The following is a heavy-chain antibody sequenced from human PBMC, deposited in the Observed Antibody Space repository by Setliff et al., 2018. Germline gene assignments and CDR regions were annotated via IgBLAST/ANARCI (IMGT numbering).Heavy chain of an antibody. CDR3: ARDRDNYDSSGYFVY. CDR2: IHASGGTT. J-gene: IGHJ4*02. D-gene: IGHD3-22*01. CDR1: GYTFTSYY. Sequence: ASVKVSCKASGYTFTSYYMHWVRQAPGQGPEWMGIIHASGGTTAYAQKFQGRVTMTRDTSTSTFYMELSSLGSEDTAVHYCARDRDNYDSSGYFVYWGQGTLVTVSS. V-gene: IGHV1-46*01.